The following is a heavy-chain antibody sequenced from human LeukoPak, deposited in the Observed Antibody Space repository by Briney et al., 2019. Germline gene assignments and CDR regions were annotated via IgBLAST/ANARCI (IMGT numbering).Heavy chain of an antibody. CDR3: AKYVSAKGPPYALDV. V-gene: IGHV3-23*01. CDR1: EFTFSSYA. Sequence: RGSMRLACAASEFTFSSYAMQWVRQAPGKGLEWVSGISASGGSTWYADSVKGRFTISRDNSKNTLYLQMNSLRAEDTAVYYCAKYVSAKGPPYALDVWGQGTTVTVSS. J-gene: IGHJ6*02. CDR2: ISASGGST. D-gene: IGHD2/OR15-2a*01.